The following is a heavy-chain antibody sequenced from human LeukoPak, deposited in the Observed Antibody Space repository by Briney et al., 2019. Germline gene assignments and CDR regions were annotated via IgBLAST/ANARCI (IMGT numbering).Heavy chain of an antibody. V-gene: IGHV3-23*01. Sequence: HTGGSLRLSCAASGFTFRSYAMNWVRQAPGKGLEWVSAISGSGDSTYYADSVKGRFTISRDNSQNTLYLQMNSLRAEDTAVYYCAKDRVAAAGTDFDYWGQGTLVTVSS. CDR2: ISGSGDST. D-gene: IGHD6-13*01. J-gene: IGHJ4*02. CDR1: GFTFRSYA. CDR3: AKDRVAAAGTDFDY.